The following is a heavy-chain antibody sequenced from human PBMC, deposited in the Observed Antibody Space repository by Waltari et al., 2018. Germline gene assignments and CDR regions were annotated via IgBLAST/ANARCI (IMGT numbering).Heavy chain of an antibody. CDR1: GFTFDDYG. D-gene: IGHD1-26*01. CDR2: LNWNGATT. Sequence: EVQLVESGGGVVRPGGSLRLSCAASGFTFDDYGMSWVRQVPGKGLECVAGLNWNGATTRYAESVRGRFTISRDNGKNSLYLHMNSLRAEDTALYHCAKTKYSGTYYFDSWGLGTLVTVSS. CDR3: AKTKYSGTYYFDS. J-gene: IGHJ4*02. V-gene: IGHV3-20*01.